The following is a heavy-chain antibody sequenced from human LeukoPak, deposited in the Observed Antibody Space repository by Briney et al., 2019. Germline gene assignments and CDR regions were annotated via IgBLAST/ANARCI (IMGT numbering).Heavy chain of an antibody. J-gene: IGHJ4*02. Sequence: GGSLRPSCAASGFTFSSYAMSWVCQAPGKGLEWVSAISGSGGSTYYADSVKGRFTISRGNSKNTLYLQMNSLRAEDTAVYYCAKGLTDQGSSGYGGQGTLVTVSS. V-gene: IGHV3-23*01. CDR3: AKGLTDQGSSGY. CDR2: ISGSGGST. D-gene: IGHD6-6*01. CDR1: GFTFSSYA.